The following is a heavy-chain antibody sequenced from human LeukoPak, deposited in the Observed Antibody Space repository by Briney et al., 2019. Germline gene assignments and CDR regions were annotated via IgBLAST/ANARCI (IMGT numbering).Heavy chain of an antibody. CDR3: AKGYTSA. V-gene: IGHV3-30*04. D-gene: IGHD6-25*01. CDR2: ISHDGYHE. Sequence: PGGSLRLSCAASGFTFSSYAIQWVRQAPGKGLEWVAVISHDGYHEHYADSVKGRFTISRDNSKNTLYLQMNSLRAEDTAVYYCAKGYTSAWGQGTLVIVSS. J-gene: IGHJ5*02. CDR1: GFTFSSYA.